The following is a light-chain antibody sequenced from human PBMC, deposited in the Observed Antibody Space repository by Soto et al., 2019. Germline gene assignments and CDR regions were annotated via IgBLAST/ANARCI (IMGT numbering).Light chain of an antibody. CDR3: QLYSRSPRQIT. CDR1: QSVSSN. Sequence: EIVMTQSPATLSVSLGERATLSCRASQSVSSNLAWYQLKPGQAPRLLIYGASNRATGIPDRFSGSGSGTDFTLTISRLEPEDFAVYYCQLYSRSPRQITFGQGTRLEIK. V-gene: IGKV3-20*01. J-gene: IGKJ5*01. CDR2: GAS.